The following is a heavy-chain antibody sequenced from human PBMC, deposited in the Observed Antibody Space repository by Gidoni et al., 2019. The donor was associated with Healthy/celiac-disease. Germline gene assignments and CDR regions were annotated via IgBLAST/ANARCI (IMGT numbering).Heavy chain of an antibody. J-gene: IGHJ4*02. Sequence: EVPLVHSGAAVKQPGESLQLSCQGSGYSLTSSWIGWVRQMPGKGLEWMGIIYPGDSDTRYSPSFQGQVTISADKSISTAYLQWSSLKASDTAMDYCARQVTYYDFWSGPSLDYWGQGTLVTVSS. CDR2: IYPGDSDT. CDR1: GYSLTSSW. CDR3: ARQVTYYDFWSGPSLDY. V-gene: IGHV5-51*01. D-gene: IGHD3-3*01.